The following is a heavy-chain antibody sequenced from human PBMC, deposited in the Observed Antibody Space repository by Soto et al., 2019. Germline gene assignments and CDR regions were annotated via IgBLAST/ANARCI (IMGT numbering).Heavy chain of an antibody. CDR2: ISGSGGST. CDR3: AKDKPRYGSGSPDAFDI. V-gene: IGHV3-23*01. CDR1: GFTFSSYA. Sequence: PGGSLRLSCAASGFTFSSYAMSWVRQAPGKGLEWVSAISGSGGSTYYADSVKGRFTISRDNSKNTLYLQMNSLRAEDTAVYYCAKDKPRYGSGSPDAFDIWGQGTMVTVSS. D-gene: IGHD3-10*01. J-gene: IGHJ3*02.